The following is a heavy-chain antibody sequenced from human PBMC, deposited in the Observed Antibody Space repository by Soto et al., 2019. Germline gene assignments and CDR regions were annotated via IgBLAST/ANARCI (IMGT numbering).Heavy chain of an antibody. J-gene: IGHJ5*02. V-gene: IGHV2-5*02. CDR1: WFSLTTSGVG. D-gene: IGHD6-6*01. Sequence: SGPTLVNPTQTLTLTCTFSWFSLTTSGVGVGWIRQPPGQALEWLEIIYWDDDKRYSPSLRSRLTITKDTSKNQVVLTMTNMDPIDTATFYCAHRRYRSSSLTDWFDPWGQGTLVTVSS. CDR2: IYWDDDK. CDR3: AHRRYRSSSLTDWFDP.